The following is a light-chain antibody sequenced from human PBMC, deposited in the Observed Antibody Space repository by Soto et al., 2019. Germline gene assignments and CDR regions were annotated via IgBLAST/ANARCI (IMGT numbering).Light chain of an antibody. J-gene: IGKJ5*01. CDR2: GAS. CDR1: QSIRTN. Sequence: EIVMTQSPATLSVSPGERAILSCSASQSIRTNVAWYQQRPGQAPRLLIYGASTRATDIPARFSSSGSGTEFTLTISSLQSADFASYCCQQYNHWTSITFGQGTRLEF. CDR3: QQYNHWTSIT. V-gene: IGKV3-15*01.